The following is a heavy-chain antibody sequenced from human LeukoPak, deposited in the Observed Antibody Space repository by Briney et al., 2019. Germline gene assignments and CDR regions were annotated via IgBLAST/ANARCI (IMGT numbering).Heavy chain of an antibody. D-gene: IGHD5-24*01. CDR3: AKSMEVDGGFDP. V-gene: IGHV3-23*01. Sequence: GGSLRLSCAASGFSFSSYAMSWVRQAPGKGLEWVSAISGSGASTYYADSVKGRFTISRDNSKNTLYLQMNSLRAEDTAIYYCAKSMEVDGGFDPWGQGSLVTVSS. CDR1: GFSFSSYA. CDR2: ISGSGAST. J-gene: IGHJ5*02.